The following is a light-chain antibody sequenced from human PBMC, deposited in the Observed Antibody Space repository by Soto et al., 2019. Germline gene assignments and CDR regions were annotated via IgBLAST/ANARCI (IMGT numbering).Light chain of an antibody. J-gene: IGKJ5*01. CDR3: QQYYRWPPIT. Sequence: EVVMTQSPATLSVSPGDTATLSFSASQGVISSLALYQQKPGQPPRLLIYGASTRATGVPARFSGSVSGTECTLTIRRLQSEDFAVYYCQQYYRWPPITYGHWTRLE. V-gene: IGKV3-15*01. CDR1: QGVISS. CDR2: GAS.